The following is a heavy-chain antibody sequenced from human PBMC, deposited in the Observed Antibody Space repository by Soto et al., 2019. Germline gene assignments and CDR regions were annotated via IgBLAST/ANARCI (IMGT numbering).Heavy chain of an antibody. V-gene: IGHV3-23*01. Sequence: GGSLRLSCAASGFTFSSYGMNLVRQAPGKGLEWVSAISGSGYSTYYADSVKGRFTISRDNSKNTLYLQMNSLRAEDTAVYYCAKAKDIVVVVATSPIDYWGQGTLVTVSS. CDR3: AKAKDIVVVVATSPIDY. D-gene: IGHD2-15*01. J-gene: IGHJ4*02. CDR2: ISGSGYST. CDR1: GFTFSSYG.